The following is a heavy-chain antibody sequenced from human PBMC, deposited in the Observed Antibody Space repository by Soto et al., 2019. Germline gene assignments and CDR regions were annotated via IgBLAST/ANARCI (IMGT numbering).Heavy chain of an antibody. V-gene: IGHV4-39*07. J-gene: IGHJ4*02. Sequence: SETLSLTCTVSGGSISSSSYYWGWIRQPPGKGLEWIGSIYYSGSTYYNPSLKSRVTISVDTSKNQFSLKLSSVTAADTAVYYCARTRKPPSIYGDHYYFDYWGQGTLVTVSS. CDR3: ARTRKPPSIYGDHYYFDY. D-gene: IGHD4-17*01. CDR1: GGSISSSSYY. CDR2: IYYSGST.